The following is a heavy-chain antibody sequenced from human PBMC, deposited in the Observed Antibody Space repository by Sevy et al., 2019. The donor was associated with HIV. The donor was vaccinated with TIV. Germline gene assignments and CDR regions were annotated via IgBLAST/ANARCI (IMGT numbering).Heavy chain of an antibody. CDR3: VRAIGAAGSY. J-gene: IGHJ4*02. CDR1: GFAFSNYY. D-gene: IGHD6-13*01. CDR2: IKEDGSVK. V-gene: IGHV3-7*01. Sequence: GGSLRLSCAASGFAFSNYYAMHWVRQAPGKGLEWVANIKEDGSVKYYVESVKGRFTISRDNAKNSVYLQMNSLRAEDAALYYCVRAIGAAGSYWGLGTLVTVSS.